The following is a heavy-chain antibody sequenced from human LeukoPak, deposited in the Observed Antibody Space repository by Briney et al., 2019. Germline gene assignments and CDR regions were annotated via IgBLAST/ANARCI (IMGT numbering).Heavy chain of an antibody. V-gene: IGHV3-23*01. J-gene: IGHJ4*02. CDR1: GFSFNNYV. D-gene: IGHD2-21*01. CDR3: AKTVVVITFRFDS. CDR2: ISGDGART. Sequence: GGSLRLSCAASGFSFNNYVMSWVRQAPGKGLEWVSAISGDGARTYYADSVKGRFTISRDNSKNTLDLQMNSLRAEDTAIYYCAKTVVVITFRFDSWGQGSLVTVST.